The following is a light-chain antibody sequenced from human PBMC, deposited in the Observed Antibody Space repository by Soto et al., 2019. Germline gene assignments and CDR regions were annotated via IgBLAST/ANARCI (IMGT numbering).Light chain of an antibody. V-gene: IGKV3-15*01. CDR1: QSVSSKF. CDR2: GAS. J-gene: IGKJ1*01. CDR3: QQYNSWPPAWT. Sequence: EIVLTQSPGTLSLSPGERAALSCRASQSVSSKFLAWYQQKPGQAPRLLIYGASTRATGIPARFSGSGSETQFTLTISSLQSDDFAVYYCQQYNSWPPAWTFGQGTK.